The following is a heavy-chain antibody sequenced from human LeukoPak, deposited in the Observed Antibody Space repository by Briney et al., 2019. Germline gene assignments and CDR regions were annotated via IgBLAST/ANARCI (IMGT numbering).Heavy chain of an antibody. Sequence: PGRSLRLSCAASGFTFSSYGMHWVRQAPGKGLEWVAVIPYDGSNKYYADSVKGRFTISRDNSKNTLYLQMNSLRAEDTAVYYCAKAGPGYCSGGSCYFTDPMLAPDYWGQGTLVTVSS. CDR2: IPYDGSNK. V-gene: IGHV3-30*18. J-gene: IGHJ4*02. CDR1: GFTFSSYG. D-gene: IGHD2-15*01. CDR3: AKAGPGYCSGGSCYFTDPMLAPDY.